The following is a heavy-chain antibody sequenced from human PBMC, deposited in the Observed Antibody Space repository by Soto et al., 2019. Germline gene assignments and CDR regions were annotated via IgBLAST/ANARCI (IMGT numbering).Heavy chain of an antibody. Sequence: QVQLVQSGAEVKKPGSSVKVSCKASGGTFSSYAISWVRQAPGQGLEWMGGIIPIFGTPNYAQKFQGRVTITADESTSTAYMELSSLRSEDADVDYCARGGPWSADAFGIGGQGTMVAVSS. V-gene: IGHV1-69*12. D-gene: IGHD3-3*01. CDR3: ARGGPWSADAFGI. CDR1: GGTFSSYA. J-gene: IGHJ3*02. CDR2: IIPIFGTP.